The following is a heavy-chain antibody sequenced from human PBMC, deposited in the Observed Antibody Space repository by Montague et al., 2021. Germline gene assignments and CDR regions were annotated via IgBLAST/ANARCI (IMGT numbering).Heavy chain of an antibody. Sequence: SLRLSCAASGFTFSAYGMTWVRQAPGKGLEWVAVIHYGGAIYADSVKGRFTISRDDSKNMLYLQMSSLRAEDTALYYCVKGRSRLDYWGQGTLVTVSS. V-gene: IGHV3-23*03. CDR3: VKGRSRLDY. D-gene: IGHD6-13*01. CDR1: GFTFSAYG. CDR2: IHYGGAI. J-gene: IGHJ4*02.